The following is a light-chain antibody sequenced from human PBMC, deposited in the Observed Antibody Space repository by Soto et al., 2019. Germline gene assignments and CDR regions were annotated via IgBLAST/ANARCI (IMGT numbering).Light chain of an antibody. CDR2: AAS. J-gene: IGKJ2*01. CDR1: RSFASSY. V-gene: IGKV3-20*01. CDR3: QQYGASPPYT. Sequence: EIVLTQSPGTLSLSPGERATLSCRASRSFASSYLAWYQQRPGQAPRLLIYAASNRATGIPDRFSGSGSGTDFTHTINRLEAEDSAVYYCQQYGASPPYTFGQGTKVDIK.